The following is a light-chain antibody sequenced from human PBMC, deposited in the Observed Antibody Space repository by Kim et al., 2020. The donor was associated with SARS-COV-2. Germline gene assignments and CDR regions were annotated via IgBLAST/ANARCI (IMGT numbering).Light chain of an antibody. J-gene: IGKJ1*01. CDR2: AAS. Sequence: SVGDRVTITCRASQGISNYLAWYQQKPGKVPKLLIYAASTLQSGVPSRFSGSGSGTDFTLTISSLQPEDVATYYCQKYNSAPAWTFGQGTKVDIK. CDR3: QKYNSAPAWT. CDR1: QGISNY. V-gene: IGKV1-27*01.